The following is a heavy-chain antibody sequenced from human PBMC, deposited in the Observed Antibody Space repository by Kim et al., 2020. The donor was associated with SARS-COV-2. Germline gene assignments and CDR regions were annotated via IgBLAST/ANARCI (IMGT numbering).Heavy chain of an antibody. CDR2: INPNSGGT. CDR3: ARGWSDIVVVPAAIPFNWFDP. J-gene: IGHJ5*02. CDR1: GYTFTGYY. V-gene: IGHV1-2*02. Sequence: ASVKVSCKASGYTFTGYYMHWVRQAPGQGLEWMGWINPNSGGTNYVQKFQGRVTMTRDTSISTAYMELSRLRSDDTAVYYCARGWSDIVVVPAAIPFNWFDPWGQGTLVTVSS. D-gene: IGHD2-2*01.